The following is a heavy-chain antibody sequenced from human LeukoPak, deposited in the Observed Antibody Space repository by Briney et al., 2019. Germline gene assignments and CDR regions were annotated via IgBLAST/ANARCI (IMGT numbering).Heavy chain of an antibody. CDR3: ARPLAVVGAFDI. D-gene: IGHD6-19*01. CDR2: IYPGDSDT. Sequence: GESLKISCKGGGYSFTNYWIVWVRQMPGKGLEWMGIIYPGDSDTRYSPSFQGQVTISADKSISTAYLQWSSLKASDTAMYYCARPLAVVGAFDIWGQGTMVTVSS. J-gene: IGHJ3*02. CDR1: GYSFTNYW. V-gene: IGHV5-51*01.